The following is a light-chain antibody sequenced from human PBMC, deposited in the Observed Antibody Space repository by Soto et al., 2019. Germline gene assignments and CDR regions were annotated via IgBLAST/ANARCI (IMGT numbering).Light chain of an antibody. J-gene: IGKJ2*01. CDR3: QQSDSTPYT. CDR2: DAS. CDR1: QTISTY. Sequence: DIHMTQARSSQAPSLDNMLAISCXASQTISTYLNWYQQKPGKAPRLLIYDASSLLSGVPSRFSGSGSGTDFTLTIASLQPEDFSTYYCQQSDSTPYTFGQGTKVDIK. V-gene: IGKV1-39*01.